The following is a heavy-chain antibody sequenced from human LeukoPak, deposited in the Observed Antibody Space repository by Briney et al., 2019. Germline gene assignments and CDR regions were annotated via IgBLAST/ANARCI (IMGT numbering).Heavy chain of an antibody. J-gene: IGHJ3*02. D-gene: IGHD6-6*01. Sequence: GGSLRLSCAASGFTFSSYWMSWVCQAPGKGLEWVANIKQDGSEKYYVDSVKGRFTISRDNAKNSLYLQMNSLRAEDTAVYYCARDGEYSSSSAAFDIWGQGTMVTVSS. CDR3: ARDGEYSSSSAAFDI. V-gene: IGHV3-7*01. CDR2: IKQDGSEK. CDR1: GFTFSSYW.